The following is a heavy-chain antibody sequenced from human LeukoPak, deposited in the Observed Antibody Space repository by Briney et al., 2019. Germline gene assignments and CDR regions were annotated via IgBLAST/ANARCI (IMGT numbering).Heavy chain of an antibody. CDR2: IYYSGST. J-gene: IGHJ6*03. V-gene: IGHV4-31*03. CDR1: GGSISSGGYY. Sequence: PSQTLSLTCTVSGGSISSGGYYRSWIRQHPGKGLERIGYIYYSGSTYYNPSLKSRVTISVDTSKNQFSLKLSSVTAADTAVYYCARALYDFWSGYFPGGYYYYYMDVWGKGTTVTVSS. CDR3: ARALYDFWSGYFPGGYYYYYMDV. D-gene: IGHD3-3*01.